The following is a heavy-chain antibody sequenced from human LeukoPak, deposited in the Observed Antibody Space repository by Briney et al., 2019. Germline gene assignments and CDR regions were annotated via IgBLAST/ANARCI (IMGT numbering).Heavy chain of an antibody. D-gene: IGHD6-13*01. CDR2: IKQDGSEK. CDR1: GFTFSSYW. CDR3: AGDLDSSSWYSTYFDY. V-gene: IGHV3-7*01. Sequence: GGSLRLSCAASGFTFSSYWMSWVRQAPGKGLEWVANIKQDGSEKYYVDSVKGRFTISRDNAKNSLYLQMNSLRAEDTAVYYCAGDLDSSSWYSTYFDYWGQGTLVTVSS. J-gene: IGHJ4*02.